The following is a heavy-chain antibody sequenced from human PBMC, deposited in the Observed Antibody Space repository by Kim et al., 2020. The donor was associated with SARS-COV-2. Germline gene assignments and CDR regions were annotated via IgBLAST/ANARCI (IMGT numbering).Heavy chain of an antibody. Sequence: SETLSLTCTVSGGSISSSSYYWGWIRQPPGKGLEWIGSIYYSGSTYYNPSLKSRVTISVDTSKNQFSLKLSSVTAADTALYYCARHSSPWLVKLYYLDYWGQGTLVTVSS. D-gene: IGHD2-15*01. CDR2: IYYSGST. V-gene: IGHV4-39*01. CDR3: ARHSSPWLVKLYYLDY. CDR1: GGSISSSSYY. J-gene: IGHJ4*02.